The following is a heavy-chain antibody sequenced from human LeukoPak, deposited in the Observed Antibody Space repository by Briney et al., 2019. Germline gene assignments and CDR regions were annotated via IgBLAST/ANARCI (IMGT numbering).Heavy chain of an antibody. V-gene: IGHV4-34*01. CDR1: GGSFSGYY. CDR3: ARNKQYYFDY. CDR2: INHRGST. Sequence: SETLSLTCAVYGGSFSGYYWSWIRQPPGKGLEWIGEINHRGSTNYNPSLKSRVTISVDTSKNQFSLKLSSVTAADTAVYYCARNKQYYFDYWGQGTLVTVSS. D-gene: IGHD1/OR15-1a*01. J-gene: IGHJ4*02.